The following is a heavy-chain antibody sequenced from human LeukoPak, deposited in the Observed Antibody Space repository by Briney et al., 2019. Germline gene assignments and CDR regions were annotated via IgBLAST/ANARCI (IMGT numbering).Heavy chain of an antibody. CDR1: GFTFSSFR. CDR2: MNQDGGEK. Sequence: GGSLRLSCAASGFTFSSFRMTWVRQAPGKGLEWVANMNQDGGEKYYVDSAKGRFTISRDNAKNSLYLQMNSLRAEDTAMYYCARGGYSSSWYWFYWGQGTLVTVSS. CDR3: ARGGYSSSWYWFY. V-gene: IGHV3-7*01. J-gene: IGHJ4*02. D-gene: IGHD6-13*01.